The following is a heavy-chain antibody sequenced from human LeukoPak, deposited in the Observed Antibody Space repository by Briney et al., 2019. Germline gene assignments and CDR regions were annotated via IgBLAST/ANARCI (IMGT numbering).Heavy chain of an antibody. V-gene: IGHV4-34*01. CDR2: INHSGST. CDR3: ARGRYYDSSGYYYSPYYYYYGMDV. D-gene: IGHD3-22*01. Sequence: KPSETLSLTCAVYGGPFSGYYWSWIRQPPGKGLEWIGEINHSGSTNYNPSLKSRVTISVDTSKNQFSLKLSSVTAADTAVYYCARGRYYDSSGYYYSPYYYYYGMDVWGQGTTVTVSS. CDR1: GGPFSGYY. J-gene: IGHJ6*02.